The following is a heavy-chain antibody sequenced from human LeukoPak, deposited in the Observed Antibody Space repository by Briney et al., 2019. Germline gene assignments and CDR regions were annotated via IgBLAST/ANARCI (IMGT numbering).Heavy chain of an antibody. J-gene: IGHJ3*02. V-gene: IGHV1-2*04. Sequence: ASVKVSCKASGYTFAGYYMHWVRQAPGQGPEWLGWINPNSGGTNYAQKFQGWVTMTRDTSISTAYMELSRLRSDNTAVYYCAVVPAVGGAFDIWGQGTMVTVSS. CDR3: AVVPAVGGAFDI. CDR1: GYTFAGYY. CDR2: INPNSGGT. D-gene: IGHD2-2*01.